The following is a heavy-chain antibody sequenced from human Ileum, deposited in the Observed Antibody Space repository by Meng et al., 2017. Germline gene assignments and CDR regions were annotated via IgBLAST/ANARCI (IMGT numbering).Heavy chain of an antibody. J-gene: IGHJ4*02. V-gene: IGHV3-74*01. CDR1: GFAFSSLW. D-gene: IGHD6-6*01. CDR3: VRLGGSSPVDY. CDR2: IDTDGIGT. Sequence: VVLGESLGGFVQPAGSLSLSCAASGFAFSSLWMHWVRQAPGKGLVWVSRIDTDGIGTTYADSVKGRFTISRDNAKNTLYLQMNSLRDEDTAVYYCVRLGGSSPVDYWGQGILVTVSS.